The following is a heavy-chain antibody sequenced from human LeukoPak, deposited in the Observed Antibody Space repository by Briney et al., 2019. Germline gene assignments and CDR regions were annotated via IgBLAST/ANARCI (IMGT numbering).Heavy chain of an antibody. Sequence: GGSLRLSCAASGFTFSTYEMNWVRQAPEKGLEWVSYISSSGSTIYYADSVKGRFTISRDNAKNSLYLQMNSLRAEDTAVYYCARDYYYNSGRFDYWGQGTVVTVSS. D-gene: IGHD3-10*01. CDR1: GFTFSTYE. CDR2: ISSSGSTI. V-gene: IGHV3-48*03. CDR3: ARDYYYNSGRFDY. J-gene: IGHJ4*02.